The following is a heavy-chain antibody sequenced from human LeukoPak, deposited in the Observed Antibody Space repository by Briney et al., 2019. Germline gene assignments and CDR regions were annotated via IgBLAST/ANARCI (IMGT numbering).Heavy chain of an antibody. CDR1: GYTFTSYG. CDR2: ISAYNGNT. V-gene: IGHV1-18*01. Sequence: GASVKVSCKASGYTFTSYGISWVRQAPGQGLEWMGWISAYNGNTNYAQKLQGRVTMTTDTSTSTAYMELRSLRSDDTAVYYCARESYYYDSSAALDIWGQGTMVTVSS. J-gene: IGHJ3*02. CDR3: ARESYYYDSSAALDI. D-gene: IGHD3-22*01.